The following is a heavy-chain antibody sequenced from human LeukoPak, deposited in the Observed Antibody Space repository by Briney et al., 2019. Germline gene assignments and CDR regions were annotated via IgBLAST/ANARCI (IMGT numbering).Heavy chain of an antibody. CDR2: IYSGGNT. V-gene: IGHV3-53*01. J-gene: IGHJ4*02. CDR3: AREGGGGGSYGDYFDY. D-gene: IGHD1-26*01. Sequence: GGSLRLSCAASGFTVSSNYMSWVRQAPGKGLDWVSVIYSGGNTYYADSVKGRFTISRDNAKNSLYLQMNSLRAEDTAVYYCAREGGGGGSYGDYFDYWGQGTLVTVSS. CDR1: GFTVSSNY.